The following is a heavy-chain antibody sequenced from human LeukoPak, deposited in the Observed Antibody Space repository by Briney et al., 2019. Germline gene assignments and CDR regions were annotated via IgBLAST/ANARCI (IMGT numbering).Heavy chain of an antibody. Sequence: PGGSLRLSCAASGFTFSNYGIHWVRQAPGKGLEWVAFIRYDGSDKYYADSVKGRFTISRDNSKNTLYLQMNSLRAEDTAVYYCAKDPNSGSSIGGYFDYWGQGTLVTVSS. CDR1: GFTFSNYG. J-gene: IGHJ4*02. CDR2: IRYDGSDK. CDR3: AKDPNSGSSIGGYFDY. V-gene: IGHV3-30*02. D-gene: IGHD6-6*01.